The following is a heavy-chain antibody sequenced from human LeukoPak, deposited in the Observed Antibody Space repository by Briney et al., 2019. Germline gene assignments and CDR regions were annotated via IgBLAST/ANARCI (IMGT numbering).Heavy chain of an antibody. CDR1: GFTFSSYA. Sequence: GGSLRLSCAASGFTFSSYAMHWVRQAPGKGLEWVAVISYDGSNKYYADSVKGRFTISRDNSKNTLYLQMNSLRAEDTAVYYCARDLFKPHYYGSGSYYNGTTGDYWGQGTLVTVSS. CDR3: ARDLFKPHYYGSGSYYNGTTGDY. J-gene: IGHJ4*02. V-gene: IGHV3-30-3*01. CDR2: ISYDGSNK. D-gene: IGHD3-10*01.